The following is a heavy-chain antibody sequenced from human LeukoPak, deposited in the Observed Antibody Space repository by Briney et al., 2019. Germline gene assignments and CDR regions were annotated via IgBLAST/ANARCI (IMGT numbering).Heavy chain of an antibody. V-gene: IGHV4-59*01. CDR1: GGSISSYY. J-gene: IGHJ3*02. CDR3: ARVGGDDAFDI. CDR2: IYHSGTT. D-gene: IGHD3-16*01. Sequence: PSETLSLTCTVSGGSISSYYWSWIRQPPGKGLEWIGNIYHSGTTNYNPSLKSRVTISVDTSKNQFSLKLSSVTAADTAVYYCARVGGDDAFDIWGQGTMVTVSS.